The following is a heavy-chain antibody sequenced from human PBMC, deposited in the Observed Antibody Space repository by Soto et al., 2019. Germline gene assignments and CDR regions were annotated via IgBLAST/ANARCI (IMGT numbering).Heavy chain of an antibody. CDR3: ASGASRWYPYFVDS. CDR1: EGTFNSYA. J-gene: IGHJ4*02. V-gene: IGHV1-69*01. CDR2: IIPYYNTL. Sequence: QAQVVQSGAEVRKPGSSVKLSCKASEGTFNSYAIAWVRQAPGQGLEWMGGIIPYYNTLNYAQKFQDRVTITADDSTNTVYMELSSRRSDDTAVYFCASGASRWYPYFVDSWAQGTLVTVSS. D-gene: IGHD6-13*01.